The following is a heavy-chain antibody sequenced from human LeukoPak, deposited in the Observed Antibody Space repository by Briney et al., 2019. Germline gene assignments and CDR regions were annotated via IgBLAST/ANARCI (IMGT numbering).Heavy chain of an antibody. D-gene: IGHD2-15*01. CDR2: IKQDGSEK. V-gene: IGHV3-7*01. CDR1: GFTFSSYW. CDR3: ARLGYCSGGSCYSSYYFNY. Sequence: GGSLRLSCAASGFTFSSYWMSWVRQAPGKGLEWVANIKQDGSEKYYVDSVKGRFTISRDNAKNSLYLQMNSLRAEDTAVYYCARLGYCSGGSCYSSYYFNYWGQGTLVTVSS. J-gene: IGHJ4*02.